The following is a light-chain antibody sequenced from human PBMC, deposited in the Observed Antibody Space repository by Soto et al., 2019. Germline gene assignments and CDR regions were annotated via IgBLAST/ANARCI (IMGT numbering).Light chain of an antibody. Sequence: AIRMTQSPSSLSASTGDRVTITCRASQGISSYLDWYQQKPGKAPKLLIYAASTLQSGVPSRFSGSGSGTDFTLTIRCLQSEDFATYYCQQYYSYPRTFGQGTKVEIK. CDR3: QQYYSYPRT. J-gene: IGKJ1*01. CDR2: AAS. CDR1: QGISSY. V-gene: IGKV1-8*01.